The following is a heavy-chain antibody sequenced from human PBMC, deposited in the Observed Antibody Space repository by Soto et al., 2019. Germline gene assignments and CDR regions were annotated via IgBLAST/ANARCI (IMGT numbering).Heavy chain of an antibody. CDR3: ARDSYGSGENRAFDI. D-gene: IGHD3-10*01. Sequence: GSLRLSCAASGLTFSSYWMRWVRQGAGEGLVWVSRINPDGSETGYADSVKGRFTMSRDNAKNTLYLQMDSLRAEDTAVYYCARDSYGSGENRAFDIWGQGTMVTVSS. CDR1: GLTFSSYW. J-gene: IGHJ3*02. CDR2: INPDGSET. V-gene: IGHV3-74*01.